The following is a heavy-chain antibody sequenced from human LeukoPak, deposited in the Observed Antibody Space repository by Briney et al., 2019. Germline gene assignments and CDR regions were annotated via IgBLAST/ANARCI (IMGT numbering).Heavy chain of an antibody. V-gene: IGHV4-59*12. Sequence: SETLSLTCSVSGGSISGYYWNWIRQPPGKGLEWIGSVSYSGSTNYNPSLESRVTISVDTSKNQFSLKLSSVTAADTAVYYCASYRGFGRHDAFDIWGQGTMVTVSS. CDR1: GGSISGYY. J-gene: IGHJ3*02. CDR2: VSYSGST. CDR3: ASYRGFGRHDAFDI. D-gene: IGHD3-10*01.